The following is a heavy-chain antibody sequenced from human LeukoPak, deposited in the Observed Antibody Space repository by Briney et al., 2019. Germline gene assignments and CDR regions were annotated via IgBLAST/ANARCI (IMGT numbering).Heavy chain of an antibody. D-gene: IGHD5-18*01. J-gene: IGHJ6*03. Sequence: ASVKVSCKASGYTLTSYDINWVRQATGQGLEWMGWMNPNSGNTGYAQKFQGRVTITRNTSISTAYMELSSLRYEDTAVYYCARVSGDRRYSYGYYYYYMDVWGKGTTVTVSS. CDR2: MNPNSGNT. V-gene: IGHV1-8*03. CDR1: GYTLTSYD. CDR3: ARVSGDRRYSYGYYYYYMDV.